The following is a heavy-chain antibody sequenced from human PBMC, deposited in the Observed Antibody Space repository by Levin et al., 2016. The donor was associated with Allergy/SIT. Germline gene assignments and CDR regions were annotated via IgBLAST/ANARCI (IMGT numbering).Heavy chain of an antibody. CDR1: GGSFSGYY. J-gene: IGHJ5*02. CDR3: ARERGMYQLLLYWWFDP. Sequence: GSLRLSCAVYGGSFSGYYWSWIRQPPGKGLEWIGEINHSGSTNYNPSLKSRVTISVDTSKNQFSLKLSSVTAADTAVYYCARERGMYQLLLYWWFDPWGQGTLVTVSS. V-gene: IGHV4-34*01. CDR2: INHSGST. D-gene: IGHD2-2*01.